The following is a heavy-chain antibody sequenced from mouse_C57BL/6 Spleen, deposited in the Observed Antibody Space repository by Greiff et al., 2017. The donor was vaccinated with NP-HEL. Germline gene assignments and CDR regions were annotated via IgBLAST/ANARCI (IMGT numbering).Heavy chain of an antibody. J-gene: IGHJ4*01. CDR2: IYIGNGYT. Sequence: VQLKESGAELVRPGSSVKMSCKTSGYTFTSYGINWVKQRPGQGLEWIGYIYIGNGYTEYNEKFKGKATLTSDTSSSTAYMQLSSLTSEDSAIYFCARSTVVATEGAMDYWGQGTSVTVSS. CDR1: GYTFTSYG. CDR3: ARSTVVATEGAMDY. D-gene: IGHD1-1*01. V-gene: IGHV1-58*01.